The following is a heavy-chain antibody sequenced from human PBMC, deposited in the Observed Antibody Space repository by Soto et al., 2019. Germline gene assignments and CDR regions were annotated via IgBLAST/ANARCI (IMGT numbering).Heavy chain of an antibody. CDR2: IYTSGST. Sequence: SQTLSLTCTVSGGSISSYYWSWIRQPAGKGLEWIGRIYTSGSTNYNPSLKSRVTISVDTSKNQFSLKLSSVTAADTAVYYCARRDNSDLAGWFDPWGQGTLVTVSS. CDR1: GGSISSYY. J-gene: IGHJ5*02. V-gene: IGHV4-4*07. D-gene: IGHD1-20*01. CDR3: ARRDNSDLAGWFDP.